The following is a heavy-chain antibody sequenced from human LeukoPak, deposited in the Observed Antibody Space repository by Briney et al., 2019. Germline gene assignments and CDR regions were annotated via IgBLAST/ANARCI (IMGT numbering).Heavy chain of an antibody. J-gene: IGHJ5*02. D-gene: IGHD3-22*01. Sequence: PSQTLSLTCTVSGGSISSGDYYWSWIRQPPGKGLEWIGYIYYSGSTYYNPPLKSRVTISVDTSKNQFSLKLSSVTAADTAVYYCARSIDSSPNWFDPWGQGTLVTVSS. CDR2: IYYSGST. CDR1: GGSISSGDYY. CDR3: ARSIDSSPNWFDP. V-gene: IGHV4-30-4*01.